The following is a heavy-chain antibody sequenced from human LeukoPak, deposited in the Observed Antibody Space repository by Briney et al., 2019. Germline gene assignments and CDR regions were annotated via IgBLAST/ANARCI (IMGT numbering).Heavy chain of an antibody. J-gene: IGHJ4*02. D-gene: IGHD5/OR15-5a*01. CDR3: ARVLQTLGGVSFDY. CDR2: ISGSSSTI. Sequence: GGSLTLSCAASGFTFSSYAMNWVRQGPGTGLEWDSYISGSSSTIYYADSVKGRFTISRDNAKNSLYLQMNSLRAEDTAVYYCARVLQTLGGVSFDYWGQGTLVTVSS. V-gene: IGHV3-48*01. CDR1: GFTFSSYA.